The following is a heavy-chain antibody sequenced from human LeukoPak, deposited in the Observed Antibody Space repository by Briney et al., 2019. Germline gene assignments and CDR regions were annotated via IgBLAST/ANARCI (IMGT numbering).Heavy chain of an antibody. D-gene: IGHD1-26*01. Sequence: GGSLRLSCAASKFAFSGYAMSWVRQAPGKGLEWVSAISGGGGNTYYADSVKGRFTISRDNSKNTLYLQMNSLRAEDTAVYYCGKNRYSGSLSPFDIWGQGTMVTVSS. J-gene: IGHJ3*02. V-gene: IGHV3-23*01. CDR2: ISGGGGNT. CDR3: GKNRYSGSLSPFDI. CDR1: KFAFSGYA.